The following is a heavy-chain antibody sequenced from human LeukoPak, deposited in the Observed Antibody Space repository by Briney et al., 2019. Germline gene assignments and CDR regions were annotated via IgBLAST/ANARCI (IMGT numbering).Heavy chain of an antibody. J-gene: IGHJ5*02. V-gene: IGHV4-4*07. CDR1: GGSISSY. CDR3: ARDSGTTGEVRFDP. Sequence: SETLSLTCTVSGGSISSYWSWIRQPAGKGLEWIGRIYGSGSTNYNPSPKSRVTMSLDTSKNQFSLKLSSVTAADTAVYYCARDSGTTGEVRFDPWGQGTLVTVSS. D-gene: IGHD3-10*01. CDR2: IYGSGST.